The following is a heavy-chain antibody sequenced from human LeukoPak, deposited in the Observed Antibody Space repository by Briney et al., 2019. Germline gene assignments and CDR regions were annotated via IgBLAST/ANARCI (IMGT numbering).Heavy chain of an antibody. CDR3: ARDAYPYCSSTSCYRVSGMDV. CDR1: GFTFSSYA. CDR2: ISYDGSNK. Sequence: GGSLRLSCAASGFTFSSYAMHGVRQAPGKGLEWVAVISYDGSNKYYADSVKGRFTISRDNSKNTLYLQMNSLRAEDTAVYYCARDAYPYCSSTSCYRVSGMDVWGQGTTVTVSS. D-gene: IGHD2-2*01. J-gene: IGHJ6*02. V-gene: IGHV3-30-3*01.